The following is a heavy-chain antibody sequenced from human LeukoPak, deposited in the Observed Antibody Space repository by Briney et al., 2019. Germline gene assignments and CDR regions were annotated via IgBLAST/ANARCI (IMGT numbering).Heavy chain of an antibody. CDR2: IIPIFGTA. CDR1: GGTFSSYA. J-gene: IGHJ5*02. V-gene: IGHV1-69*13. CDR3: ARGQYDFRRRSPRNWFDP. Sequence: SVKVSCKASGGTFSSYAISWVRQAPGQGLEWMGGIIPIFGTANYAQKFQGRVTITADESTSTAYMELSSLRSEDTAVYYCARGQYDFRRRSPRNWFDPWGQGTLVTVSS. D-gene: IGHD3-3*01.